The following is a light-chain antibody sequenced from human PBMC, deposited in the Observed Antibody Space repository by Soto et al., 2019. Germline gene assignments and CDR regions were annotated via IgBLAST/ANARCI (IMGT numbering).Light chain of an antibody. V-gene: IGLV2-11*01. CDR3: CSYAGSYTYV. CDR2: DVT. Sequence: QSPLTHHPQVSGSPGHTATISCPGANSDVGTFYFVSWYQQYPDKGPNLIIYDVTERPSGVPDRFSGSKSGNTASLTISGLQAEDEADYYCCSYAGSYTYVFGSGTKVTVL. J-gene: IGLJ1*01. CDR1: NSDVGTFYF.